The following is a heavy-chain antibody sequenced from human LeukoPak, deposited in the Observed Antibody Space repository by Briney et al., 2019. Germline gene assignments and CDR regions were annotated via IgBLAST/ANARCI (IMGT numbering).Heavy chain of an antibody. Sequence: SETLSLTCTVSGGSISSSSYYWSWIRQPAGKALEWIGHIYTSGSTSYNPSLQSRVTISVDTSSHQFSLKVTSVTAADTAVYYCARVGGSVGWYGTIDSWGQGTLVTVSS. CDR1: GGSISSSSYY. J-gene: IGHJ4*02. D-gene: IGHD6-19*01. V-gene: IGHV4-61*09. CDR2: IYTSGST. CDR3: ARVGGSVGWYGTIDS.